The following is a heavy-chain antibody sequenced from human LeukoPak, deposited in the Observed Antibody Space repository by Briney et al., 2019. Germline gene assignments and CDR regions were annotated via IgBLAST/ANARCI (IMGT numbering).Heavy chain of an antibody. CDR3: ARTAMAHFDY. CDR1: GGSISSGGYS. V-gene: IGHV4-30-2*01. J-gene: IGHJ4*02. CDR2: IYHSGST. Sequence: PSETLSLTCAVSGGSISSGGYSWSWIRQPPGKGLEWIGYIYHSGSTYYNPSLKSRVTISADRSKNQFSLKLSSVTAADTAVYYCARTAMAHFDYWGQGTLVTVSS. D-gene: IGHD5-18*01.